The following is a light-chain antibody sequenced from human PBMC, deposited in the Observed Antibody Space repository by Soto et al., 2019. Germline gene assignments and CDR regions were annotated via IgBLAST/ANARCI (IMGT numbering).Light chain of an antibody. CDR3: QQFNNYPHT. V-gene: IGKV1D-13*01. J-gene: IGKJ5*01. CDR2: DAS. Sequence: AIQLTQSPSSLSASVGDRVTITCRASQGISSALAWYQQKPGKAPKLLIYDASSLESGVPSRFSGSGSGTDFTLTISSLQPEDFSTYYCQQFNNYPHTFGQGTRLEIK. CDR1: QGISSA.